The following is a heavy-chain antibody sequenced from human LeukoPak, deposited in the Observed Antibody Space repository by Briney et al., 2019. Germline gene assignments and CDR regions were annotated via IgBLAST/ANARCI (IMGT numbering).Heavy chain of an antibody. Sequence: QPGGSLRLSCAASGFTLTKYWMTWDRQDPGEGGEWEARVKEDGRQIKYVDSGRGRLTISRVKRKNGMYKQINRLRGEDAGVYYCVTGVALGGHFAYWSQGTLVTVSS. D-gene: IGHD2-21*01. CDR2: VKEDGRQI. J-gene: IGHJ4*02. CDR3: VTGVALGGHFAY. V-gene: IGHV3-7*01. CDR1: GFTLTKYW.